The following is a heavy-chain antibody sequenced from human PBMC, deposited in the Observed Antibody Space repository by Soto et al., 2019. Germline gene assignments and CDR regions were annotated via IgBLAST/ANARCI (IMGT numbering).Heavy chain of an antibody. CDR1: GFTFSSYS. CDR2: ISSSSSYI. V-gene: IGHV3-21*01. CDR3: ASIRD. J-gene: IGHJ4*02. Sequence: GESLKISCAASGFTFSSYSMNWVRQAPGKGLEWVSSISSSSSYIYYADSVKGRFTISRDNAKNSLYLQMNSLRAEDTTVYYCASIRDWGQGTLVTVSS. D-gene: IGHD3-10*01.